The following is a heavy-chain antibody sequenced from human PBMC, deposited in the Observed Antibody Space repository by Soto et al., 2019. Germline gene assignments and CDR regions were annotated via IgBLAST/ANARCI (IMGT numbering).Heavy chain of an antibody. CDR2: IYSNGGT. J-gene: IGHJ6*02. Sequence: QVQLQASGPGLVKPSDTLSLTCTVSGASIGTYNWGWIRQPQRKRLVWMGYIYSNGGTSYNTALKSRVTISADTSTKQSSLRLSAVTAADTAVYYCVRQRIGALHGLVDVWGQGTTVTVSS. V-gene: IGHV4-59*08. D-gene: IGHD1-26*01. CDR3: VRQRIGALHGLVDV. CDR1: GASIGTYN.